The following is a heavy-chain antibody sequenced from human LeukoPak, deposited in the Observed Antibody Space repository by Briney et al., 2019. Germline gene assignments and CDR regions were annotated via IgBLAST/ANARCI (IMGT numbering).Heavy chain of an antibody. D-gene: IGHD1-26*01. CDR2: ISSNGGST. CDR1: GFTFSSYA. V-gene: IGHV3-64D*06. J-gene: IGHJ4*02. Sequence: GRSLRLSCSASGFTFSSYAMHWVRQAPGKGLEYVSAISSNGGSTYYADSVKGRFTISRDNSKNTLYLQMSSLRAEDTAVYYCVKGRIVGATRSDYWGQGTLVTVSS. CDR3: VKGRIVGATRSDY.